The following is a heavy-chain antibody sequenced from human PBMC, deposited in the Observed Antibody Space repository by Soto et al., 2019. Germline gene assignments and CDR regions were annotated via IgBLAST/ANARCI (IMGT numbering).Heavy chain of an antibody. CDR1: GYSFTSYW. CDR3: ARLVGFGELYYYYGMDV. Sequence: PGESLKISCKGSGYSFTSYWISWVRQMPGKGLEWMGRIDPSDSYTNYSPSFQGHVTISADKSISTAYLQWSSLKASDTAMYYCARLVGFGELYYYYGMDVWGQGTTVTVSS. CDR2: IDPSDSYT. J-gene: IGHJ6*02. D-gene: IGHD3-10*01. V-gene: IGHV5-10-1*01.